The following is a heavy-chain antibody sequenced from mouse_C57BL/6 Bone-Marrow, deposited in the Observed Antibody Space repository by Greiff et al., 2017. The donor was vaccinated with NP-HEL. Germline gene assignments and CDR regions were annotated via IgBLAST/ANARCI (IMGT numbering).Heavy chain of an antibody. J-gene: IGHJ3*01. CDR1: GFTFSSYA. CDR3: GPSWFAY. V-gene: IGHV5-4*03. CDR2: ISDGGSYT. Sequence: EVKLVESGGGLVKPGGSLKLSCAASGFTFSSYAMSWVRQTPEKRLEWVATISDGGSYTYYPDNVKGRFTISRDNAKNNLYLQMSHLKSEDTAMYYCGPSWFAYWGQGTLVTVSA.